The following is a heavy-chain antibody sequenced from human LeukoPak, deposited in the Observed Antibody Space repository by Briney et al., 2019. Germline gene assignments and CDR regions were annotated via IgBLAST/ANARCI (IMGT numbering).Heavy chain of an antibody. CDR1: GFTFSSYA. V-gene: IGHV3-30*04. CDR3: ARVRGYYDSSGYYGY. J-gene: IGHJ4*02. D-gene: IGHD3-22*01. CDR2: ISYDGSNK. Sequence: GGSLRLSCAASGFTFSSYAMHWVRQAPGKGLEWVAVISYDGSNKYYADSVKGRFTISRDNSKNTLYLQMNSLRAEDTAVYYCARVRGYYDSSGYYGYWGQGTLVAVSS.